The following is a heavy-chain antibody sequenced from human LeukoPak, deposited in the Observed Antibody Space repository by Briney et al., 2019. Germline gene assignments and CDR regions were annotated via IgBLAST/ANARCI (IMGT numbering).Heavy chain of an antibody. CDR3: AREAMYYYGSGRPFNWFDP. CDR1: GVSLSGYY. J-gene: IGHJ5*02. V-gene: IGHV4-34*01. D-gene: IGHD3-10*01. Sequence: PSETLSLTCAVYGVSLSGYYWSWIRQPPGKGLEWIGEINHSGSTNYNPSLKSRVTISVDTSKNQFSLKLSSVTAADTAVYYCAREAMYYYGSGRPFNWFDPWGQGTLVTVSS. CDR2: INHSGST.